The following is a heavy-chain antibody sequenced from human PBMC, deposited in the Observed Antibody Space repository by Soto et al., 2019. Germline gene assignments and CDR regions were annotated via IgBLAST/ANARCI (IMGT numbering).Heavy chain of an antibody. CDR1: GFTFSSYG. V-gene: IGHV3-33*01. CDR3: GRVRGEGAVAVDY. CDR2: IWYDGSNK. D-gene: IGHD6-19*01. J-gene: IGHJ4*02. Sequence: QVQLVESGGGVVQPGRSLRLSCAASGFTFSSYGMHWVRQAPGKGLERVAVIWYDGSNKNYVDSVKGRFTISRDNSKNPLYLQRNSLRAEDTAVYYCGRVRGEGAVAVDYWGQGTLVTVSS.